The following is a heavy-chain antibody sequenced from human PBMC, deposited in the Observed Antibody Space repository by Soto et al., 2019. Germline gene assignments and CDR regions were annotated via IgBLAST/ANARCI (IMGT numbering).Heavy chain of an antibody. V-gene: IGHV3-74*01. J-gene: IGHJ4*02. CDR2: ISTDGSST. CDR1: GFTFSTYW. Sequence: EVQLVESGGGVVQPGGSLRLSCAATGFTFSTYWMHWVRQGPGKGLVWVSRISTDGSSTTYADSVKGRFTISRDNAKNTLYLQMNRLRAEDTAVYYCARATGSNHPFDYWGQGSLVTVSS. D-gene: IGHD2-2*01. CDR3: ARATGSNHPFDY.